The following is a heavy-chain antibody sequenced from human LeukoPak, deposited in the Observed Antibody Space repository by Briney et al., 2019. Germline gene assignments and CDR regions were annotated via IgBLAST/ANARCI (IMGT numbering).Heavy chain of an antibody. Sequence: GASVKVSCKASGYTFTNFDINWVRQATGQGLEWMGWMNPNTGNAGYAQKFQDRVTITWDASISTAYMDLSSLRSEDTAVYYCARVGVVVVTFMDVWGKGTTVTVSS. CDR3: ARVGVVVVTFMDV. CDR1: GYTFTNFD. V-gene: IGHV1-8*03. J-gene: IGHJ6*03. CDR2: MNPNTGNA. D-gene: IGHD3-22*01.